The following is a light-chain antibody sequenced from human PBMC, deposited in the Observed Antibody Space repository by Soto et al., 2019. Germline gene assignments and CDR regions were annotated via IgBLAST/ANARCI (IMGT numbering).Light chain of an antibody. J-gene: IGKJ1*01. Sequence: DIQMTQSPSTLSASVGDKVTITCRASQSTSSWLAWYQQKPGKAPKLLIYKASILESGVPSRFSGSGSGTEFTLTISSLQPDDFATYYCQQYQSYSHFGQGTKVEIK. CDR2: KAS. CDR1: QSTSSW. CDR3: QQYQSYSH. V-gene: IGKV1-5*03.